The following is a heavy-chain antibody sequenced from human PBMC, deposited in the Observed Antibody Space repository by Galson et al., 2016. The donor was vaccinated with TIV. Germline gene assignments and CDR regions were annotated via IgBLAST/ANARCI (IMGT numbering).Heavy chain of an antibody. CDR3: ARAGIFLSDRSAFLSGPSMDV. CDR1: GGSISSASYY. Sequence: TLSLTCTVSGGSISSASYYWSWIRQPAGKGLEWIGRIYTSGITSYSPSLKSRFIISVDTSRNQFSLRLISVPAADTAVYSSARAGIFLSDRSAFLSGPSMDVWGQGTTVTVSS. V-gene: IGHV4-61*02. CDR2: IYTSGIT. D-gene: IGHD3-3*01. J-gene: IGHJ6*02.